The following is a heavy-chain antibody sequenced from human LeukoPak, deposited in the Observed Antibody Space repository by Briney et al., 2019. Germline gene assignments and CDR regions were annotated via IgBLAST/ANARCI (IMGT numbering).Heavy chain of an antibody. Sequence: GESLKISWKGSGYSFISYWIGWVRQMPGKGLEWMGIIYPGDSDTRYSPSFQGQVTISADKSISAASLQWSSLKASDTAMYYCASWSLAEVDAFDIWGQGTMVTVSS. CDR1: GYSFISYW. V-gene: IGHV5-51*01. CDR3: ASWSLAEVDAFDI. CDR2: IYPGDSDT. J-gene: IGHJ3*02. D-gene: IGHD3-3*01.